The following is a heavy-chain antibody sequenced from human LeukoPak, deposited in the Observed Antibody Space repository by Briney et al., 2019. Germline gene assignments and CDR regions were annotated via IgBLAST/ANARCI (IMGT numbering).Heavy chain of an antibody. CDR2: IDYSGSI. CDR3: AGDKSSSREAFDP. V-gene: IGHV4-59*01. J-gene: IGHJ5*02. Sequence: SETLSLTCTVSGDSISTYYWSWIRQPPGQGLEWIGYIDYSGSINYNPSLNSRLTISVDTSKNQFSLNLSSVTAADTAVYYCAGDKSSSREAFDPWGQGALVTVSS. CDR1: GDSISTYY. D-gene: IGHD6-13*01.